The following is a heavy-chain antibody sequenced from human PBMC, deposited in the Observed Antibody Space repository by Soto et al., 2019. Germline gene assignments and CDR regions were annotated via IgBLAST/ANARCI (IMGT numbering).Heavy chain of an antibody. CDR3: AKDGFNWGWQYYFDY. CDR1: GFTFSSYA. CDR2: ISGSGGST. J-gene: IGHJ4*02. D-gene: IGHD7-27*01. Sequence: GGSLRLSCAASGFTFSSYAMSWVRQAPGKGLEWVSAISGSGGSTYYADSVKGRFTISRDNSKNTLYPQMNSLRAEDTAVYYCAKDGFNWGWQYYFDYWGQGTLVTVSS. V-gene: IGHV3-23*01.